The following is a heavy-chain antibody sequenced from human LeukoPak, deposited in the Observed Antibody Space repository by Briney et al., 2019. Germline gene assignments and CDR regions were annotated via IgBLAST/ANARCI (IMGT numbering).Heavy chain of an antibody. CDR3: ARDRPLYGMDV. CDR1: GGSISTYY. V-gene: IGHV4-59*01. D-gene: IGHD6-6*01. J-gene: IGHJ6*04. Sequence: SETLSLTCTVSGGSISTYYWSWFRQPPGKGLEWSGNINYSGGTNYNPSLSSRVTISEDTSNNQFSLKMTSVIAADTAVYYRARDRPLYGMDVWGEGDTGTVSS. CDR2: INYSGGT.